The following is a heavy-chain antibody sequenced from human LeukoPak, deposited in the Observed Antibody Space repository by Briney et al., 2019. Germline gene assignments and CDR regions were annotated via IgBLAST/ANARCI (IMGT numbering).Heavy chain of an antibody. CDR2: ISGSGGST. Sequence: PGGSLRLSCAASGFTFSSYAMSWVRQAPGKGLEWVSAISGSGGSTYYADSVKGRFTISRDNSKNTLYLQMNSLRAEDTAVYYCAKAPRTGYCSSTSCYSDYYYGMDVWGQGTTVTVSS. V-gene: IGHV3-23*01. D-gene: IGHD2-2*02. CDR3: AKAPRTGYCSSTSCYSDYYYGMDV. CDR1: GFTFSSYA. J-gene: IGHJ6*02.